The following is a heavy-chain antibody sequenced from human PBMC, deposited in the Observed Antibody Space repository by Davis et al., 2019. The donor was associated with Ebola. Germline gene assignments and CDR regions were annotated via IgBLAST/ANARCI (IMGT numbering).Heavy chain of an antibody. V-gene: IGHV4-59*01. D-gene: IGHD1-26*01. J-gene: IGHJ4*02. CDR1: GGSISSYY. CDR3: ARSSPQGDYFDY. Sequence: PSETLSLTCTVSGGSISSYYWSWIRQPPGKGLEWIGYIYYSGSTNYNPSLKSRVTISVDTSKNQFSLKLSSVTAADTAVYYCARSSPQGDYFDYWGQGTLVTVSS. CDR2: IYYSGST.